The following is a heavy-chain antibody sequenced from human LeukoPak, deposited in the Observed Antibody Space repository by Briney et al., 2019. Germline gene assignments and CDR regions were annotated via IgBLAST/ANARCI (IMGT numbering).Heavy chain of an antibody. CDR2: MNPNSGNT. Sequence: ASVKVSCKASGYTFTSYDINWVRQATGQGLEWMGWMNPNSGNTGYAQKFQGRVTMTRNTSISTAYMEPSSLRSEDTAVYYCARGLDYYDSSGYSPYYYYYMDVWGKGTTVTVSS. CDR3: ARGLDYYDSSGYSPYYYYYMDV. V-gene: IGHV1-8*01. CDR1: GYTFTSYD. D-gene: IGHD3-22*01. J-gene: IGHJ6*03.